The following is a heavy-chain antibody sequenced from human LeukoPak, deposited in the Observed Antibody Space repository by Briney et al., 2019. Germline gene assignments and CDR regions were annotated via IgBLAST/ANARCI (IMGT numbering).Heavy chain of an antibody. CDR2: IYTSGST. D-gene: IGHD6-13*01. CDR3: ASSRPYSSSWYGY. V-gene: IGHV4-61*02. J-gene: IGHJ4*02. Sequence: SQTLSLTCTVSGGSISSGSYYWSWIRQPAGKGLEWIGRIYTSGSTNYNPSLKSRVTISVDTSKNQFSLKLSSVTAADTAVYYCASSRPYSSSWYGYWGQGTLVTVSS. CDR1: GGSISSGSYY.